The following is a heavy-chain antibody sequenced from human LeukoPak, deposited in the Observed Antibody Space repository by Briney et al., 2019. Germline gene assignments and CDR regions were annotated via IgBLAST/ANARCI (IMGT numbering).Heavy chain of an antibody. V-gene: IGHV4-59*01. CDR3: AGDQRWGSSSSGRYAFDI. D-gene: IGHD6-6*01. CDR2: IYYSGST. J-gene: IGHJ3*02. Sequence: SETLSLTCTVSGGSISSYYWSWIRQPPGKGLEWIGYIYYSGSTNYNPSLKSGVTISLDTSKNQFSLKLSSVTAADTAVYYCAGDQRWGSSSSGRYAFDIWGQGTMVTVSS. CDR1: GGSISSYY.